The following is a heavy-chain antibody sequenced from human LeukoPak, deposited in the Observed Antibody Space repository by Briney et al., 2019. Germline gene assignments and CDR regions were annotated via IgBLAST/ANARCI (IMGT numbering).Heavy chain of an antibody. CDR1: GFSFNDYY. Sequence: GGSLRLSCAASGFSFNDYYMTWIRQAPGKGLEWVSYIDSSGYTIYYADSVKGRFTISRDNAKNSLYLQMNSLRAEDTAVYYCAGATGPPDFWGQGTLVTVSS. V-gene: IGHV3-11*01. J-gene: IGHJ4*02. CDR3: AGATGPPDF. CDR2: IDSSGYTI.